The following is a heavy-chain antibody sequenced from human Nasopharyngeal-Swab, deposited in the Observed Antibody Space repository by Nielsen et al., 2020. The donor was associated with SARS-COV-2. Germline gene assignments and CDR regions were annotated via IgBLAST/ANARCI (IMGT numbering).Heavy chain of an antibody. V-gene: IGHV3-30-3*01. CDR3: ASTPLDSSGYYYAFHY. D-gene: IGHD3-22*01. CDR1: GFTFSRYT. J-gene: IGHJ4*02. Sequence: GESLKISCAASGFTFSRYTMHWVRQAPGTGLEWVAVLSYDGSNKYYADSVKGRFTISRDISKNTLYLQMNSLRAEVTDVFYCASTPLDSSGYYYAFHYWGRGTLVTVSS. CDR2: LSYDGSNK.